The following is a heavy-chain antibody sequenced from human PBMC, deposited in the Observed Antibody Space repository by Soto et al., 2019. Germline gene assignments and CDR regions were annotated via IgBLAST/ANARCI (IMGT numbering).Heavy chain of an antibody. D-gene: IGHD3-16*01. J-gene: IGHJ6*02. Sequence: QITLKESGPTLVKPTQTLTLTCTFSGFSLSTSAVGVGWIRQPPGKALEWLALIYGDDNKRYSPSLKSRLTTTKDTFKNQVVFTMTNMDPVDTATYYCAHRRDYGRMDVWGQGTTVTVSS. CDR2: IYGDDNK. CDR1: GFSLSTSAVG. V-gene: IGHV2-5*02. CDR3: AHRRDYGRMDV.